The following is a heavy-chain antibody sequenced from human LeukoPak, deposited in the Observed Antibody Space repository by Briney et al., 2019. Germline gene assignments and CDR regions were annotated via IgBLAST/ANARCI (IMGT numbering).Heavy chain of an antibody. CDR1: GYTFTSHY. CDR2: IIPIFGTA. Sequence: SVKVSCKASGYTFTSHYIHWVRQAPGQGLEWMGGIIPIFGTANYAQKFQGRVTITTDESTSTAYMELSSLRSEDTAVYYCARDPGGWFDPWGQGTLVTVSS. D-gene: IGHD3-10*01. V-gene: IGHV1-69*05. J-gene: IGHJ5*02. CDR3: ARDPGGWFDP.